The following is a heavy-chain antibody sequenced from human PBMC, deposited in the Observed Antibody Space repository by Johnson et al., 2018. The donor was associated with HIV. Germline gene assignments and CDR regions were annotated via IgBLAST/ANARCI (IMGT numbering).Heavy chain of an antibody. Sequence: VQLVESGGGLVKPGGSLRLSCAASGFTFSSYAMHWVRQAPGKGLEWVAVISYDGSNKYYADSVKGRFTISRDNSKNTLYLQMNSLRAEDTAVYYCARERDCSSTSCYFSRPPDAFDIWGQGTMVTVSS. CDR1: GFTFSSYA. CDR3: ARERDCSSTSCYFSRPPDAFDI. D-gene: IGHD2-2*01. CDR2: ISYDGSNK. J-gene: IGHJ3*02. V-gene: IGHV3-30*04.